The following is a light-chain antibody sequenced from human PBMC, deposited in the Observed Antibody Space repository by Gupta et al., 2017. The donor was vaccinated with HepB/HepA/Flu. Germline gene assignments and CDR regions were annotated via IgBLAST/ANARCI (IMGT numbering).Light chain of an antibody. J-gene: IGKJ5*01. CDR1: QTVIVSY. Sequence: EIVLTQSPGTLSLSPGERASLSCRASQTVIVSYLALYQQKPGQAPRLLIYATSIRAPGIPDRFSGRGSGTDFTLTISRLEPEDCAVYFCQQYGTSPPGITFGQGTRLEIK. V-gene: IGKV3-20*01. CDR2: ATS. CDR3: QQYGTSPPGIT.